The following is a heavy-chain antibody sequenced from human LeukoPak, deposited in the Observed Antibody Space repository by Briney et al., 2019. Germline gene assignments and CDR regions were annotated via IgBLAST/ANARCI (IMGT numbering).Heavy chain of an antibody. CDR1: GYTFTGYY. Sequence: SVKVSCKASGYTFTGYYMHWVRQAPGQGLEWMGRIIPIFGTANYAQKFQGRVTTTTDESTSTAYMELSSLRSEDTAVYYCASRNSDDAFDIWGQGTMVTVSS. D-gene: IGHD3-10*01. CDR3: ASRNSDDAFDI. CDR2: IIPIFGTA. V-gene: IGHV1-69*05. J-gene: IGHJ3*02.